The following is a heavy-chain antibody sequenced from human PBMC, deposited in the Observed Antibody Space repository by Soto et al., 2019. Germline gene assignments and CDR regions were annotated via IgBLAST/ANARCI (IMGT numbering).Heavy chain of an antibody. V-gene: IGHV1-69*12. CDR3: ARGQGYSSSSDYYYYYGMDV. CDR1: GGTFSSYA. CDR2: IIPIFGTA. Sequence: QVQLVQSGAEVKKPGSSVKVSCKASGGTFSSYAISWVRQAPGQGLEWMGGIIPIFGTANYAQKFQGRVTITADEYTSTAYMELSSLRSEDPAVYYCARGQGYSSSSDYYYYYGMDVWGQGPTVTVSS. J-gene: IGHJ6*02. D-gene: IGHD6-6*01.